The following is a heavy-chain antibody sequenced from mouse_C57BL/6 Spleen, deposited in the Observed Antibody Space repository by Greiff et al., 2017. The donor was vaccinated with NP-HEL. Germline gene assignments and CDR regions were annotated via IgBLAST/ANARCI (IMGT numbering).Heavy chain of an antibody. CDR1: GYAFTNYL. CDR2: INPGSGGT. Sequence: QVQLQQSGAELVRPGTSVKVSCKASGYAFTNYLIEWVKQRPGQGLEWIGVINPGSGGTNYTEKFKGKATLTADKSSSTAYMQLSSLTSEDSAVYFCAREGYDGHDYWGQGTTLTVSS. J-gene: IGHJ2*01. V-gene: IGHV1-54*01. CDR3: AREGYDGHDY. D-gene: IGHD2-3*01.